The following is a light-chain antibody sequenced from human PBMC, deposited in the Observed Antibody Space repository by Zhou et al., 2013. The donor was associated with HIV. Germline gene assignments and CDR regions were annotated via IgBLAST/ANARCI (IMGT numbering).Light chain of an antibody. V-gene: IGKV1D-13*01. Sequence: AIQLTQSPSSLSAFVGDRVTITCRASQGISSALAWYQQKAGKPPRLLMYDGSTLESGVPSRFSGSGYGTLFALTIDSLQPEDFGTYFCQQFEEYPPSFGPGTTVALK. CDR1: QGISSA. CDR2: DGS. CDR3: QQFEEYPPS. J-gene: IGKJ3*01.